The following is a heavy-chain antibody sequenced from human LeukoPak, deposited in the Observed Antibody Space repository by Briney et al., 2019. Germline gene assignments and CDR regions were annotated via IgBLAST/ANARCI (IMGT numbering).Heavy chain of an antibody. CDR3: AKGDGYCSSTSCPTTVDAFDI. CDR1: GFTFDDYA. V-gene: IGHV3-9*01. Sequence: GGSLRLSCAASGFTFDDYAMHWVRQAPGKGLEWVSGISWNSGSIGYADSVKGRFTISRDNAKNSLYVQMNSLRAEDTALYYCAKGDGYCSSTSCPTTVDAFDIWGQGTMVTVSS. D-gene: IGHD2-2*01. J-gene: IGHJ3*02. CDR2: ISWNSGSI.